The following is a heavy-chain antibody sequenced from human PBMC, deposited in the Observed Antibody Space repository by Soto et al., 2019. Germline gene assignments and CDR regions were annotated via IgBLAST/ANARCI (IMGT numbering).Heavy chain of an antibody. Sequence: GGSLKISCEGSGYSFTGYWIVWVRQMPGKGLEWMGIVYPSDSRTKYSPSFEGQVTFSADTSTNTAYLQWTSLKASDTAMYYCARGNVANWFGPWGQGTLVTVSS. J-gene: IGHJ5*02. CDR1: GYSFTGYW. CDR3: ARGNVANWFGP. V-gene: IGHV5-51*01. CDR2: VYPSDSRT.